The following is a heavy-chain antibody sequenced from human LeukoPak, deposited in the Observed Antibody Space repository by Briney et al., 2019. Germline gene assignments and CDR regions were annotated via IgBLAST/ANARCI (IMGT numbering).Heavy chain of an antibody. CDR1: GGSFSGDY. V-gene: IGHV4-34*01. CDR2: INHSGSA. CDR3: ARGLGLTAP. J-gene: IGHJ5*02. Sequence: SETLSLTCAVDGGSFSGDYWRCIRQPPGEGGGWIGEINHSGSAHYNPSLKSRVTISAGTSKTQSSLKLRSVTAADTAVYYCARGLGLTAPSGQGTPVTVSS. D-gene: IGHD1-14*01.